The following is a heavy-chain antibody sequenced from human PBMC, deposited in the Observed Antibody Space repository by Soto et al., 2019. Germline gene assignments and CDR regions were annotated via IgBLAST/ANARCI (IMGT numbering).Heavy chain of an antibody. CDR2: ISAYNGNT. CDR3: ARVEVGATTGWFDP. V-gene: IGHV1-18*01. J-gene: IGHJ5*02. Sequence: VASVKVSCKASGYTFTSYGISWVRQAPGQGLEWMGWISAYNGNTNYAQKLQGRVTMTTDTSTSTAYMELRSLRSDDTAVYYCARVEVGATTGWFDPWGQGTLVTVSS. CDR1: GYTFTSYG. D-gene: IGHD1-26*01.